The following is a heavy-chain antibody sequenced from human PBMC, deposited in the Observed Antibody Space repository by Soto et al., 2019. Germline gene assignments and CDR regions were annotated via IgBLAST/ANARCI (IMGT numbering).Heavy chain of an antibody. CDR3: AKGKSSNYVSHAFDV. Sequence: GGSLRLSCAASGFNFNTYAMSWVRQPPGKGLEWVSGISGGGGSIHYVDSVKGRFTVSRDNSKNTLYLQMNSLRGEDTAVYYCAKGKSSNYVSHAFDVWGQGTMVTVSS. D-gene: IGHD3-10*02. CDR2: ISGGGGSI. V-gene: IGHV3-23*01. CDR1: GFNFNTYA. J-gene: IGHJ3*01.